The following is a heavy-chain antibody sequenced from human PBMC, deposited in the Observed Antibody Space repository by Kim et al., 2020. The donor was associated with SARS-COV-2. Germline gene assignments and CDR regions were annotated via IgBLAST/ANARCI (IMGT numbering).Heavy chain of an antibody. D-gene: IGHD1-1*01. V-gene: IGHV3-53*01. Sequence: GITHSADSVKARFSISRDTPKNTVYLPPANLRPEDTAVYYCARSSGGTFDYWGQGTLVTVSS. J-gene: IGHJ4*02. CDR3: ARSSGGTFDY. CDR2: GIT.